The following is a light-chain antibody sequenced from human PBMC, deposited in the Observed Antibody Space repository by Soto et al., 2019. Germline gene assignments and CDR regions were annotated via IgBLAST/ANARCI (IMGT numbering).Light chain of an antibody. CDR2: AAS. V-gene: IGKV1-17*01. Sequence: IEVTRSPSYLSASVGDRVGINCQASQSISSYLNWYQQRPGKAPQRLIYAASSLQSGVPSRFSGSGYGTEFTLTNSGLQPEDFATYYCQQHDSYPLTFGQGTRLEIK. J-gene: IGKJ5*01. CDR1: QSISSY. CDR3: QQHDSYPLT.